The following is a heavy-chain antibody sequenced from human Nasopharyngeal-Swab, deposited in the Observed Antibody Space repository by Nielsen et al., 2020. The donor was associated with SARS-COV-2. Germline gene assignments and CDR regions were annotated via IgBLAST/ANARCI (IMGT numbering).Heavy chain of an antibody. J-gene: IGHJ4*02. CDR2: IYNSGST. D-gene: IGHD1-14*01. Sequence: SETLSLTCTVSGGSISSGSYYWSWIRQPAGKGLEWIGSIYNSGSTNYNPSLKSRVTISVDTSKNQFSLKLSSVTAADTAVYYCARVNRTVGTFDYWGQGTLVTVSS. CDR1: GGSISSGSYY. CDR3: ARVNRTVGTFDY. V-gene: IGHV4-61*02.